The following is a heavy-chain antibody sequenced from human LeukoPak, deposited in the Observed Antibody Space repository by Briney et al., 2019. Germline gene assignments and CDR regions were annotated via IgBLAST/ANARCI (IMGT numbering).Heavy chain of an antibody. CDR1: GFTFSDYY. D-gene: IGHD6-6*01. CDR2: ISSSGSTI. Sequence: PGGSLRLSCAASGFTFSDYYMSWIRQAPGKGLEWVSYISSSGSTIYYADSVRGRFTISRDNAKNSLYLQMNSLRAEDTAVYYCARVSITARRRYYYYYMDVWGKGTTVTVSS. V-gene: IGHV3-11*04. CDR3: ARVSITARRRYYYYYMDV. J-gene: IGHJ6*03.